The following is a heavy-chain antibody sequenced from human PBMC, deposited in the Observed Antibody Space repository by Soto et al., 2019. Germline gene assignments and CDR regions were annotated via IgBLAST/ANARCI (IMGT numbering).Heavy chain of an antibody. J-gene: IGHJ6*02. Sequence: QVQLQQWGAGLLKPSETLSLTCAVSGGSLSDYYWPWIRQSPGKGLEWIGEIHPSGSTYYNPSLRSRVTISVDTSKNQFSLKLTSLTAADTAIYYCARGRDEYKLGKVWGHGNTVTVSS. D-gene: IGHD1-1*01. CDR1: GGSLSDYY. V-gene: IGHV4-34*01. CDR2: IHPSGST. CDR3: ARGRDEYKLGKV.